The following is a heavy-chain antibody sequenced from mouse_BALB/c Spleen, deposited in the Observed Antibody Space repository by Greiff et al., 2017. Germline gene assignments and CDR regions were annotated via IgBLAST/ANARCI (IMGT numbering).Heavy chain of an antibody. Sequence: DVKLVESGGDLVKPGGSLKLSCAASGFTFSSYGMSWVRQTPDKRLEWVATISSGGSYTYYPDSVKGRFTISRDNAKNTLYLQMSSLKSEDTAMYYCARPDGNYGFAYWGQGTLVTVSA. CDR1: GFTFSSYG. D-gene: IGHD2-1*01. CDR3: ARPDGNYGFAY. J-gene: IGHJ3*01. CDR2: ISSGGSYT. V-gene: IGHV5-6*02.